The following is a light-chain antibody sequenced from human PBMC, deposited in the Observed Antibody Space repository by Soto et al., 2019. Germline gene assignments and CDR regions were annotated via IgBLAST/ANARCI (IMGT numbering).Light chain of an antibody. J-gene: IGLJ3*02. CDR2: NNN. V-gene: IGLV1-44*01. Sequence: QSVLTQPRSASGPPGQRVTISCSGSSSNIGSNTVNWYQQLPGTAPKHLISNNNQQPSGVLDRFSGTKSSTAASLAISGLQSEDEATYYCAAWDDSLNGRVFGGGTKLTVL. CDR1: SSNIGSNT. CDR3: AAWDDSLNGRV.